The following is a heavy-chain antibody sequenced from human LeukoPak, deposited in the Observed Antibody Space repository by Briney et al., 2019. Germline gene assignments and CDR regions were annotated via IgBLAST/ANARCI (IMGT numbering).Heavy chain of an antibody. D-gene: IGHD1-26*01. V-gene: IGHV4-61*02. CDR2: IYTSGNT. J-gene: IGHJ5*02. Sequence: PSETLSLTCTVSGGSISSGSHYWSWIRPPAGKGLEWIWRIYTSGNTNYNPSLKSRVTISLDTSKNQFSLNLSSVTAADTAVYYCAGEVGGSWFDPWGLGTLVTVSS. CDR1: GGSISSGSHY. CDR3: AGEVGGSWFDP.